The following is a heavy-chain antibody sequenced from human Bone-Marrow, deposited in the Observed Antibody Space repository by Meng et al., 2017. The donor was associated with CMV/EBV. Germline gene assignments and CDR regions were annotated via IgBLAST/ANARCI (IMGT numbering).Heavy chain of an antibody. CDR1: GFTFSGST. CDR2: MSNKAASFAT. Sequence: GGSLRLSCAASGFTFSGSTIHWVRQASGKGLEWVGRMSNKAASFATAYSASVKGRFTISRDDSKNTAYLQMNSLKTDDTALYYCTRWVSGAAANFDFWGQGTLVTVSS. CDR3: TRWVSGAAANFDF. D-gene: IGHD6-25*01. V-gene: IGHV3-73*01. J-gene: IGHJ4*02.